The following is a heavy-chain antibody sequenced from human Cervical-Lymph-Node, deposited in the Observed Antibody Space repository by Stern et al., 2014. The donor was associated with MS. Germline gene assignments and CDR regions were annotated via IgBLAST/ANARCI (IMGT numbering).Heavy chain of an antibody. CDR3: ARDLND. V-gene: IGHV1-69*06. J-gene: IGHJ4*02. CDR2: IIPIFLNA. CDR1: GGTLSNAA. Sequence: VHLVESGAEVKKPGSSVKGSCKASGGTLSNAAISWVRQAPGQGLEWMGGIIPIFLNANYAQKFQGRVTIMVDKSTSIVYMELSRLRADDTAVYYCARDLNDWGQGTLVAVSS.